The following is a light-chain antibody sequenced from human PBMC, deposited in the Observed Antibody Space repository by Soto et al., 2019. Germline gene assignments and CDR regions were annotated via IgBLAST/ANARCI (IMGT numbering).Light chain of an antibody. J-gene: IGKJ1*01. CDR2: GIS. Sequence: DIVMTQTPLSSPVTLGQAASISCRSSQSLLHSDGNTYLAWYQQHPGQPPRLLIYGISTRATGIPARFSGSGSGTEFSLTISSLQSEDFAVYYCQQYNNWPPWTFGQGTKVDIK. CDR3: QQYNNWPPWT. V-gene: IGKV3-15*01. CDR1: QSLLHSDGNTY.